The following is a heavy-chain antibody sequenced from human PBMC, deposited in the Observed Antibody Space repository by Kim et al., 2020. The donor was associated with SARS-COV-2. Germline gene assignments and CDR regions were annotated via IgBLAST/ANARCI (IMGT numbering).Heavy chain of an antibody. CDR3: AREAIMITFGGVTPGRMDV. Sequence: ASVKVSCKASGYTFTSYYMHWVRQAPGQGLEWMGIINPSGGSTSYAQKFQGRVTMTRDTSTSTVYMGLSSLRSEDTAVYYCAREAIMITFGGVTPGRMDVWGQGTTVTVAS. J-gene: IGHJ6*02. CDR2: INPSGGST. D-gene: IGHD3-16*01. CDR1: GYTFTSYY. V-gene: IGHV1-46*01.